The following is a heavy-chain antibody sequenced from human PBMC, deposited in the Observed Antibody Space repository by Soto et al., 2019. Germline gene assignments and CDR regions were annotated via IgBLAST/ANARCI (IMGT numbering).Heavy chain of an antibody. V-gene: IGHV1-18*01. J-gene: IGHJ6*02. CDR1: GGTFSSYA. CDR3: ARMATEAVDNGMDV. Sequence: ASVKVSCKASGGTFSSYAISWVRQAPGQGLEWMGWISAYNGNTNYAQKLQGRVTMTTDTSTSSAYMELRSLRSDDTAVYYCARMATEAVDNGMDVWGQGTTVTVSS. CDR2: ISAYNGNT. D-gene: IGHD6-19*01.